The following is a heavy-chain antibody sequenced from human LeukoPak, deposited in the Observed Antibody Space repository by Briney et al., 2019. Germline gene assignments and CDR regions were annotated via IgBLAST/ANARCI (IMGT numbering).Heavy chain of an antibody. V-gene: IGHV4-39*07. Sequence: PSETLSLTCTVSGGSISSSSYYWGWIRQPPGKGLEWIGSIYYSGNTYYNPSLKSRVTVSVDTSKNQFSLKLRSVTAADTAVYFCARAKTTVRGSIVPYYFDSWGQGTLVIVSS. J-gene: IGHJ4*02. CDR1: GGSISSSSYY. CDR2: IYYSGNT. D-gene: IGHD3-10*01. CDR3: ARAKTTVRGSIVPYYFDS.